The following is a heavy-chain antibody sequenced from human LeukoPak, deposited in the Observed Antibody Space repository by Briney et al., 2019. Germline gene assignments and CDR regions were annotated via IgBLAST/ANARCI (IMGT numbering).Heavy chain of an antibody. V-gene: IGHV3-21*01. CDR2: ISSSSSYI. J-gene: IGHJ4*02. CDR3: ARHPHYYGSGSYPDY. CDR1: GFTFSSYS. D-gene: IGHD3-10*01. Sequence: GGSLRLSCAASGFTFSSYSMNWVRQAPGKGLEWVSSISSSSSYIYYADSVKGRFTISRDNAKNSLYLQMNSLRAEDTAVYYCARHPHYYGSGSYPDYWGQGTLVTVSS.